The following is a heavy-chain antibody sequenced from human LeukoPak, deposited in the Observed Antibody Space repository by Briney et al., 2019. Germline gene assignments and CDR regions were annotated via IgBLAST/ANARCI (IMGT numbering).Heavy chain of an antibody. CDR2: ISGSGGST. J-gene: IGHJ1*01. Sequence: GGSLRLSCAASGLTFSSYAMSWVRQAPGKGLEWVSAISGSGGSTYYADSVKGRFTISRDNSKNTLYLQMNSLRAEDTAVYYCAKDGAYCGGDCYSWYLHFQHWGQGTLVTVSS. D-gene: IGHD2-21*02. CDR3: AKDGAYCGGDCYSWYLHFQH. V-gene: IGHV3-23*01. CDR1: GLTFSSYA.